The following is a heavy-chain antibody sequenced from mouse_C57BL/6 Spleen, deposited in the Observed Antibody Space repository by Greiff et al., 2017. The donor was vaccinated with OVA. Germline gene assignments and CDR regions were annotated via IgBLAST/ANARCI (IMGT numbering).Heavy chain of an antibody. V-gene: IGHV1-9*01. J-gene: IGHJ2*01. CDR1: GYTFTGYW. D-gene: IGHD2-2*01. Sequence: VQLQQSGAELMKPGASVKLSCKATGYTFTGYWIEWVKQRPGHGLEWIGEILPGSGSTNYNEKFKGKATFTADTSSNTAYMQLSSLTTEDSAIYYGARKVYYGYDGDYFDYWGQGTTLTVSS. CDR3: ARKVYYGYDGDYFDY. CDR2: ILPGSGST.